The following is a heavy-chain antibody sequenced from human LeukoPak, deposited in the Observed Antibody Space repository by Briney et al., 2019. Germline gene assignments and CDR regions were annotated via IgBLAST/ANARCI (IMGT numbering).Heavy chain of an antibody. Sequence: NASETLSLTCTVSGGSISSYYWSWIRQPPGKGLEWIGYIYYSGSTNYNPSLKSRVTISVDTSKNQFSLKLSSVTAADTAVYYCARGGRRDGYKFDYWGQGTLVTVSS. J-gene: IGHJ4*02. CDR1: GGSISSYY. V-gene: IGHV4-59*01. CDR2: IYYSGST. D-gene: IGHD5-24*01. CDR3: ARGGRRDGYKFDY.